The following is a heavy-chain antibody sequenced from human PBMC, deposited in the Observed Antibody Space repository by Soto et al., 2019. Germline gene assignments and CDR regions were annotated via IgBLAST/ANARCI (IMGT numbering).Heavy chain of an antibody. Sequence: QVQLVESGGGLVKPGESLRLSCEASGFTFSDYYMSWIRQAPGKGLEWVSYISSSASIIYHADSMRGRFTISRDNAKNALFLQMNSLRAEDPAVYYCAREGPRGAFDIWGQGTMVTVSS. CDR3: AREGPRGAFDI. CDR1: GFTFSDYY. J-gene: IGHJ3*02. V-gene: IGHV3-11*01. CDR2: ISSSASII.